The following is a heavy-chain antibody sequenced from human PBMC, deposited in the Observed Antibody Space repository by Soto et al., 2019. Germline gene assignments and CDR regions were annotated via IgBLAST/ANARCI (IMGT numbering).Heavy chain of an antibody. CDR1: GFTFSSYA. J-gene: IGHJ6*02. CDR3: ARALEGCMDV. D-gene: IGHD1-1*01. Sequence: GGSLRLSCAASGFTFSSYAMHWVRQAPGKGLEWVAIISYDGNNKNYADSVKGRFTISRDNSKNTLYLQMNSLRPEDTAVYYCARALEGCMDVWGQGTTVTVSS. V-gene: IGHV3-30-3*01. CDR2: ISYDGNNK.